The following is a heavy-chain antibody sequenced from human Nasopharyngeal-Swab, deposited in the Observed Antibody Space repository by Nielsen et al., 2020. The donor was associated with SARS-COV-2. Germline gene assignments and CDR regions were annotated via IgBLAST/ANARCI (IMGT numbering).Heavy chain of an antibody. CDR1: GYTFTSYG. Sequence: ASAKVSCKASGYTFTSYGISWVQQAPGQGLEWMGWISAYNGNTNYAQKLQGRVTMTTDTSTSTNYMELRRLRSDETGVYYCARGLGSGHDYYYYYMDIWGKGTTVTVSS. CDR2: ISAYNGNT. J-gene: IGHJ6*03. V-gene: IGHV1-18*01. CDR3: ARGLGSGHDYYYYYMDI. D-gene: IGHD6-19*01.